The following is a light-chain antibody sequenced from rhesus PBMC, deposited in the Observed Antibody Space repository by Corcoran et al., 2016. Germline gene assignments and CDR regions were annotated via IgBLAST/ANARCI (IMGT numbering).Light chain of an antibody. CDR1: QGISSW. J-gene: IGKJ2*01. CDR3: LQYSRSPYS. CDR2: KAS. V-gene: IGKV1-22*01. Sequence: DIQMTQSPPSLSASVGDTVTISCQASQGISSWLAWYQQKPGKALKLLIDKASSLQMGVPSRFSGSGSWTDFTLTISSLQPEDFAAYDCLQYSRSPYSFGQGTKVEIK.